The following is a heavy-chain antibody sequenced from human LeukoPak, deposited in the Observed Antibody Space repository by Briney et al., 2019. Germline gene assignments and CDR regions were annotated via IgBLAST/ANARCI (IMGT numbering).Heavy chain of an antibody. V-gene: IGHV1-2*06. D-gene: IGHD2-15*01. Sequence: ASVKVSCKASGYTFTGYYMHWVRQAPGQGLEWMGRINPNRGGTNYAQKFQGRVTMTRDTSISTAYMELSRLRSDDTAVYYCARIVVVANGPLFDPWGQGTLVTVSS. CDR1: GYTFTGYY. J-gene: IGHJ5*02. CDR2: INPNRGGT. CDR3: ARIVVVANGPLFDP.